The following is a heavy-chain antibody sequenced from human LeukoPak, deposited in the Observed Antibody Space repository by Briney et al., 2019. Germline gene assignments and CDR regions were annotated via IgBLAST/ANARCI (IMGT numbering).Heavy chain of an antibody. CDR3: AKGTLYYGSGSYPRY. CDR1: GFTFYNYA. D-gene: IGHD3-10*01. J-gene: IGHJ4*02. V-gene: IGHV3-23*01. Sequence: GGSLRLSCAASGFTFYNYAMSWVRQAPGKGLEWVSTISDSGGSTYYADSVKGRFTISRDNSKNTLYLQMNSLRAEDTAVYYCAKGTLYYGSGSYPRYWGQGTLVTVSS. CDR2: ISDSGGST.